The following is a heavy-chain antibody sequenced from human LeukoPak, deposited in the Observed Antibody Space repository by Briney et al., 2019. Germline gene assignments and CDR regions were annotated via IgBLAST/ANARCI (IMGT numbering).Heavy chain of an antibody. CDR2: ISSSGSTI. Sequence: PGGSLRLSCAASGFTFSDYYMSWIRQAPGKGLEWVSYISSSGSTIYYADSVKGRFTISRDNAKNSLYLQMNSLRAEDTAVYYCAREGGVPAAIRGAPYYYYYGMDVWGQGTTVTVSS. CDR3: AREGGVPAAIRGAPYYYYYGMDV. D-gene: IGHD2-2*02. V-gene: IGHV3-11*01. J-gene: IGHJ6*02. CDR1: GFTFSDYY.